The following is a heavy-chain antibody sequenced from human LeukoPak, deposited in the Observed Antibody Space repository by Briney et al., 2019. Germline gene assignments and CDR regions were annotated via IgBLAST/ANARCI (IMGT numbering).Heavy chain of an antibody. D-gene: IGHD4-11*01. V-gene: IGHV4-61*01. CDR3: ARQSNSGGVDV. CDR2: IYYSGST. J-gene: IGHJ6*02. Sequence: SETLSLTCTVSGGSVSSGSYYWSWIRQPPGKGLEWIGYIYYSGSTNYNPSLKSRVTISVDTSKNQFSLKLSSVTAADTAVYYCARQSNSGGVDVWGQGTTVTVSS. CDR1: GGSVSSGSYY.